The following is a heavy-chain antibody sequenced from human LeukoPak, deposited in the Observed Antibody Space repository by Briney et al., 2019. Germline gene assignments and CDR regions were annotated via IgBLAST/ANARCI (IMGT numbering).Heavy chain of an antibody. CDR2: INPNSGGT. J-gene: IGHJ4*02. Sequence: ASVKVSCKASGYTFTGYYIHWVRQAPGQGPEWMGWINPNSGGTNYAQKFQDRVTMTRDTSISTAYMELSRLRSDDTAVYYCARDRVVTRFDYWGQGTLVTVSS. D-gene: IGHD3-22*01. CDR1: GYTFTGYY. V-gene: IGHV1-2*02. CDR3: ARDRVVTRFDY.